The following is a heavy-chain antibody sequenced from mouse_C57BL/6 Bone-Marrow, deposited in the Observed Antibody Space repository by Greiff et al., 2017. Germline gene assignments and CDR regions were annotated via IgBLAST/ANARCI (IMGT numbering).Heavy chain of an antibody. CDR3: ARQLGFAY. Sequence: EVKLVESGGDLVKPGGSLKLSCAASGFTFSSYGMSWVRQTPDKRLEWVATISSGGSYTYYPDSVKGRFTISRDNAKNTLYLQMSSLKSEDTAMYYCARQLGFAYWGQGTLVTVSA. CDR1: GFTFSSYG. D-gene: IGHD4-1*01. CDR2: ISSGGSYT. J-gene: IGHJ3*01. V-gene: IGHV5-6*02.